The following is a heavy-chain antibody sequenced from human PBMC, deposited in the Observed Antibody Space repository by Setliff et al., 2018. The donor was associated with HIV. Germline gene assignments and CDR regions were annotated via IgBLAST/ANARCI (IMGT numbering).Heavy chain of an antibody. CDR2: LYYTGNT. D-gene: IGHD4-17*01. CDR1: GGSINSYY. CDR3: AREIYGGNSRPFDY. Sequence: SETLSLTCTFSGGSINSYYWSWIRQPPGKGLEWIAYLYYTGNTNYNPSLKSRVTISVDTSKNQFSMKLTSVTAADTAVYYCAREIYGGNSRPFDYWGQG. J-gene: IGHJ4*02. V-gene: IGHV4-59*01.